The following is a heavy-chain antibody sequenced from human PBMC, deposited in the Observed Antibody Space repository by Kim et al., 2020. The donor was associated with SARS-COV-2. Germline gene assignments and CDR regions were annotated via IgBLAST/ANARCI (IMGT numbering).Heavy chain of an antibody. D-gene: IGHD6-13*01. CDR3: ARPPLAAAGKGYGMDV. J-gene: IGHJ6*02. V-gene: IGHV5-51*01. CDR1: GYSFTSYW. CDR2: IYPGDSDT. Sequence: GESLKISCKGSGYSFTSYWIGWVRQMPGKGLEWMGIIYPGDSDTRYSPSFQGQVTISADKCISTAYLQWSSLKASDTAMYYCARPPLAAAGKGYGMDVWGQGTTVTVSS.